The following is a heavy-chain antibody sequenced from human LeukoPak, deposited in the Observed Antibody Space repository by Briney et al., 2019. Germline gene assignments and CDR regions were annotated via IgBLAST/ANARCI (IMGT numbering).Heavy chain of an antibody. J-gene: IGHJ4*02. CDR2: ISYDGSNK. D-gene: IGHD1-26*01. Sequence: GGSLRLSCAASGFTFSSYAMHWVRQAPGKGLEWVAVISYDGSNKYYADSVKGRFTISRDNSKNTLYLQMNSLRAEDTAVYYCASSEWGLLYFYWGQGTLVTVSS. V-gene: IGHV3-30-3*01. CDR1: GFTFSSYA. CDR3: ASSEWGLLYFY.